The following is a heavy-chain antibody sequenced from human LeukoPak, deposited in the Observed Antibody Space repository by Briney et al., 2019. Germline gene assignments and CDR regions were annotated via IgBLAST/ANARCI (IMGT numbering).Heavy chain of an antibody. V-gene: IGHV3-21*01. D-gene: IGHD3-10*01. J-gene: IGHJ4*02. CDR3: VIHPGVLWLNKNFDY. Sequence: SGGPLRLSCAASGFTFSEYDMNWVRQAPGKGLEWVSSISSSSTSMNYADSLKGRFTISRDNAKSSLFLQMNSLRAEDTAVYYCVIHPGVLWLNKNFDYWGQGTLVTVSS. CDR1: GFTFSEYD. CDR2: ISSSSTSM.